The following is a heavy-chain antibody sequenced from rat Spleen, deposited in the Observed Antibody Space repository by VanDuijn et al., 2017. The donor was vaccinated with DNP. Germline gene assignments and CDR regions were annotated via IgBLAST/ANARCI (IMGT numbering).Heavy chain of an antibody. J-gene: IGHJ4*01. CDR3: TSPVPSGHYVMDA. Sequence: EVQLVESGGGLVQPGRSLKLSCAASGFTFSNYGMAWVRQAPTKGLEWVAAISPSGGRTYYRDSVKGRFTVSRDNAKNSLYLQMDSLRSEDTATYYCTSPVPSGHYVMDAWGQGTSVTVSS. CDR2: ISPSGGRT. V-gene: IGHV5S13*01. CDR1: GFTFSNYG. D-gene: IGHD4-3*01.